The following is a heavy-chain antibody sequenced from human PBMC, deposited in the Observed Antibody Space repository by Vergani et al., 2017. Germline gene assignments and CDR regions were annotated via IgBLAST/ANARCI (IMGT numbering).Heavy chain of an antibody. CDR2: IIPIFGTA. D-gene: IGHD3-10*01. CDR1: GGTFSSYA. V-gene: IGHV1-69*01. J-gene: IGHJ3*02. Sequence: QVQLVQSGAEVKKPGSSVKVSCKAFGGTFSSYAISWVRQAPGQGLEWMGGIIPIFGTANYAQKFQGRVTITADESTSTAYMELSSLRSEDTAVYYCARDLPYYYGSGSYSNDAFDIWGQGTMVTVSS. CDR3: ARDLPYYYGSGSYSNDAFDI.